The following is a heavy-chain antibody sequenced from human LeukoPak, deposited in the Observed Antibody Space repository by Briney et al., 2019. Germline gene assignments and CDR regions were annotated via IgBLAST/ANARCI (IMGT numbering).Heavy chain of an antibody. Sequence: GRSLRLSCAASGFTFSSYGMHWVRQAPGKGLEWVAVIWYDGSNKYYADSVKGRFTISRDNSKNTLYLQMNSLRAEDTAVYYCARELSSGYYPYYFDYWGQGTLVTVSS. V-gene: IGHV3-33*01. CDR1: GFTFSSYG. J-gene: IGHJ4*02. CDR2: IWYDGSNK. CDR3: ARELSSGYYPYYFDY. D-gene: IGHD3-22*01.